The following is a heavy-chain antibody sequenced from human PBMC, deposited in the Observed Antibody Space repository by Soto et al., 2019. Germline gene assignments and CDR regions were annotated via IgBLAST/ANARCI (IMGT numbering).Heavy chain of an antibody. J-gene: IGHJ5*02. D-gene: IGHD3-3*02. CDR3: ASPKIAFYNWFDP. V-gene: IGHV4-39*01. CDR1: GGSINSSSYY. CDR2: IYYSGST. Sequence: QLQLQESGPGLVKPAETVSLTCTVCGGSINSSSYYWGWIREPPEEGLEWIGSIYYSGSTYYNPSLKSRVTISVDTSKNQFSLKLSSVTAADTAVYYCASPKIAFYNWFDPWGQGTLVTVSS.